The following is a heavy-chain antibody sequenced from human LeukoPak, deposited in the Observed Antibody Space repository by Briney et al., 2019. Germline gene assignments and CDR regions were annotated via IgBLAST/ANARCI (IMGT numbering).Heavy chain of an antibody. V-gene: IGHV4-34*01. Sequence: SETLSLTCAVYGGSFSGYYWSWTRQPPREGLEWIGDINHSGSTNYNPSLKSRVTISVDTSKNQFSLKLSSVTAADTAVYYCARGGYYDSSGYYQWNWFDPWGQGTLVTVFS. CDR3: ARGGYYDSSGYYQWNWFDP. J-gene: IGHJ5*02. D-gene: IGHD3-22*01. CDR1: GGSFSGYY. CDR2: INHSGST.